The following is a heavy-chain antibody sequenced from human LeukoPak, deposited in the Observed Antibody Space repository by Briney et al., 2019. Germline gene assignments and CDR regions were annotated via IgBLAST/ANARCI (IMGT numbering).Heavy chain of an antibody. Sequence: GGSLRLSCAASGFTVSSNYMSWVRQAPGKGLEWVSAISGSGGSTYYADSVKGRFTISRDNSKNTLYLQMNSLRAEDTAVYYCAKDLRDIVVVPAAPVDYWGQGTLVTVSS. J-gene: IGHJ4*02. CDR1: GFTVSSNY. D-gene: IGHD2-2*01. CDR3: AKDLRDIVVVPAAPVDY. V-gene: IGHV3-23*01. CDR2: ISGSGGST.